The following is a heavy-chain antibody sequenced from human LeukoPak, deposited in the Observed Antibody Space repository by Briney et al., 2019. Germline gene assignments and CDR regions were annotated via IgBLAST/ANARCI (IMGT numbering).Heavy chain of an antibody. V-gene: IGHV3-48*04. J-gene: IGHJ6*03. CDR1: GFTFNNYG. CDR3: ASNYFGSGSMKGDFYYMDV. Sequence: GGSLRLSCAASGFTFNNYGMHWVRQAPGKGLEWVSYISSGGIAIYYADSVKGRFTISRDNAKNSLYLQMNSLRAEDAGVYYCASNYFGSGSMKGDFYYMDVWGKGTTVTISS. CDR2: ISSGGIAI. D-gene: IGHD3-10*01.